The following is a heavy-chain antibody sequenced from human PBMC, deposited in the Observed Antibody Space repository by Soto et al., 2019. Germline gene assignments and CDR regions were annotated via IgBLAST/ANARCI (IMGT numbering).Heavy chain of an antibody. J-gene: IGHJ5*02. D-gene: IGHD6-6*01. CDR1: GFTFSSYA. CDR3: AKPRYSSSSVGWFDP. V-gene: IGHV3-23*01. CDR2: ISGSGGST. Sequence: PGGSLRLSCAASGFTFSSYAMSWVRQAPGKGLEWVSAISGSGGSTYYADSVKGRFTISRDNSKNTLYLQMNSLRAEDTAVYYCAKPRYSSSSVGWFDPWGQGTLVTVSS.